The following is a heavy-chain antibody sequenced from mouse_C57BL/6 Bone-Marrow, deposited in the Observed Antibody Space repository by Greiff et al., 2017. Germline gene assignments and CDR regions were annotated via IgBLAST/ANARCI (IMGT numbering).Heavy chain of an antibody. J-gene: IGHJ2*01. CDR3: ARDAGLLLPFDD. CDR2: IYPRSGNT. CDR1: GYTFTSYG. D-gene: IGHD2-3*01. V-gene: IGHV1-81*01. Sequence: QVQLQQSGAELARPGASVKLSCKASGYTFTSYGISWVKQRTGQSLEWIGEIYPRSGNTYYNEKFKGKATLTADKSSSTAYMELRSLTAEDAAVYFCARDAGLLLPFDDWGQGTTLTVSS.